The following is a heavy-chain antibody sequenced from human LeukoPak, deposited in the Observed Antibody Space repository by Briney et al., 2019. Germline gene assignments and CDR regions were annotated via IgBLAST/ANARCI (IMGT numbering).Heavy chain of an antibody. CDR2: VYPGDSDT. Sequence: GESLKISCKGSGYSFTSYWIAWVRQMPGKGLEWMGIVYPGDSDTRYSPSFQGQVTISVDKPLSTAYLQWNSLKASDTAMFYCARRGYCSGDGCFSHAFDIWGQGTVVTVSS. V-gene: IGHV5-51*01. J-gene: IGHJ3*02. CDR1: GYSFTSYW. CDR3: ARRGYCSGDGCFSHAFDI. D-gene: IGHD2-15*01.